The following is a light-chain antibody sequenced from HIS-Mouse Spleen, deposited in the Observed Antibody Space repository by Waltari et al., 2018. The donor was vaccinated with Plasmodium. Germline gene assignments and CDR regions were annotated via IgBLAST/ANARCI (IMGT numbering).Light chain of an antibody. CDR3: SSYAGSNNLV. Sequence: QSALTPPPSASGSPGQSVTISCPGTSSDVGGYNYVSWYQQHPAKAPKLMIYEVSKRPSGVPDRFSGSKSGNTASLTVSGLQAEDEADYYCSSYAGSNNLVFGGGTKLTVL. CDR1: SSDVGGYNY. J-gene: IGLJ2*01. V-gene: IGLV2-8*01. CDR2: EVS.